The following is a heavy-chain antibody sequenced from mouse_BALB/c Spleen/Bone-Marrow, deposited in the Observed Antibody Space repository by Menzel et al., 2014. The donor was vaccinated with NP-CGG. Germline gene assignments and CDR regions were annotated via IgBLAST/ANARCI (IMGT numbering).Heavy chain of an antibody. CDR2: INPSNGGT. CDR3: TRSYYGNYFDV. J-gene: IGHJ1*01. CDR1: GYTFTSYY. D-gene: IGHD2-1*01. V-gene: IGHV1S81*02. Sequence: QVQLQQSGAELVKPGASVKLSCKASGYTFTSYYMYWVKQRPGQGLEWIGEINPSNGGTNFNEKFKSKATLTVDKSSSTAYMQLSSLTSEDSAVYYCTRSYYGNYFDVWGAGTTATVSS.